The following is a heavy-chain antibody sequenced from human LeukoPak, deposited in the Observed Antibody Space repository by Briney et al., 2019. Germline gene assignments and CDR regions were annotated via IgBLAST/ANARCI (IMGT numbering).Heavy chain of an antibody. CDR1: GFTFSSYA. J-gene: IGHJ4*02. D-gene: IGHD6-19*01. Sequence: GGSLRLSCAASGFTFSSYAMHWVRQAPGKGLEYVSAISSNGGSTYYANSVKGRFTISRDNSKNTLYLQMGSLRAEDMAVYYCARSYSSGWRYFDYWGQGTLVTVSS. CDR3: ARSYSSGWRYFDY. CDR2: ISSNGGST. V-gene: IGHV3-64*01.